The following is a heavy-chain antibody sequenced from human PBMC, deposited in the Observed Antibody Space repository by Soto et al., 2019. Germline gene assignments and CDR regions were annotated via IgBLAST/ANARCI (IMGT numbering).Heavy chain of an antibody. V-gene: IGHV3-30*14. CDR1: GFALSSYV. CDR2: ISYDGSNK. D-gene: IGHD1-26*01. J-gene: IGHJ4*02. CDR3: GRVGSSRIDY. Sequence: QVQLVESGGGVVQPGRSLRLSCAASGFALSSYVLHWVRQAPGKGLEWVAVISYDGSNKYYADSVKGRFTISRDNSKNTLYLQMNSLRAEDTGVYYCGRVGSSRIDYWGQGTLVTVSS.